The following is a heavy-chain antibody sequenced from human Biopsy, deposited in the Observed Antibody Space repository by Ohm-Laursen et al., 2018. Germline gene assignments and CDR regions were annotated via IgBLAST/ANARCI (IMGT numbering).Heavy chain of an antibody. CDR3: ARARIKTSGVLIPETYYFDS. CDR2: VYYTGST. D-gene: IGHD3-3*01. Sequence: SQTLSLTCTVSGDSISSYYWSWIRQPPGKGLEWIGYVYYTGSTDYNPSLQSRVTISVDTSKNHFSLRLRSVTAADTAVYYCARARIKTSGVLIPETYYFDSWGQGTLVTVSS. CDR1: GDSISSYY. V-gene: IGHV4-59*01. J-gene: IGHJ4*02.